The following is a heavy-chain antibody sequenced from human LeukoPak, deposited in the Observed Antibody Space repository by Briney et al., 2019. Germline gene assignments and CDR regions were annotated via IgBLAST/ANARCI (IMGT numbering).Heavy chain of an antibody. D-gene: IGHD6-13*01. CDR1: GYSFTNYW. CDR2: IYPGDSDT. CDR3: ARRTAAAGSYYFDY. J-gene: IGHJ4*02. V-gene: IGHV5-51*01. Sequence: GESLKISCKSSGYSFTNYWIGWVRQMPGKGLEWMGIIYPGDSDTRYSPSFQGQVTISADKSISTAYLQWSSLKASDTAMYYCARRTAAAGSYYFDYWGQGTLVTVSS.